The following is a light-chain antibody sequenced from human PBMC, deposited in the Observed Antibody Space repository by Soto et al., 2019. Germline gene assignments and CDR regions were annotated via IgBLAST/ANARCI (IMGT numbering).Light chain of an antibody. CDR2: GAS. V-gene: IGKV3-20*01. CDR3: QQYGTSIRT. Sequence: EIVLTQSPGTLSLSPGERATLSCRASQSVSSSYLAWYQQKPGQAPRLVIYGASSRATGIPDRFSASGSGTDFTLTISRLEAEDFAVYYCQQYGTSIRTFGQGTKVEIK. J-gene: IGKJ1*01. CDR1: QSVSSSY.